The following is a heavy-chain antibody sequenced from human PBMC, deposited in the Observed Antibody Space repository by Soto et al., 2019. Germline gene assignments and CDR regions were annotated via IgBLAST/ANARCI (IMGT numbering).Heavy chain of an antibody. CDR1: GFTFSDYY. CDR3: ARGVDDFWSGYYSTDY. D-gene: IGHD3-3*01. J-gene: IGHJ4*02. CDR2: ISSGGNTI. V-gene: IGHV3-11*01. Sequence: QVQLVESGGGLVKPGGSLRVSCAASGFTFSDYYMSWIRQAPGKGLEWVSYISSGGNTIYYADSVRGRFTISRDNAKNSLYLQMNILRAEDTAVYYCARGVDDFWSGYYSTDYWGQGTLVTVSS.